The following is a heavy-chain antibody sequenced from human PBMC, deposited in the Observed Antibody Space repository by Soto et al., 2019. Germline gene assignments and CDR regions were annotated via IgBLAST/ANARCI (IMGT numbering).Heavy chain of an antibody. CDR1: GGTFSSFA. D-gene: IGHD2-15*01. J-gene: IGHJ4*02. CDR3: ARGYCSGGSCYSDY. CDR2: IIPIIGTA. Sequence: QVPLVQSGAEVKKPGSSVKVSCKASGGTFSSFAISWVRQAPGQGLEWMGGIIPIIGTANYAQKFQGRVTITADESPSTAYMELSSLRSEDSAVYYCARGYCSGGSCYSDYWGQGTPVTVSS. V-gene: IGHV1-69*12.